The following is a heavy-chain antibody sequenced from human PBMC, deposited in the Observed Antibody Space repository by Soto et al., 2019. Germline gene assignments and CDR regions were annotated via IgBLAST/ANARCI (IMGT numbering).Heavy chain of an antibody. CDR3: ARGALINTIFGVARHSYYYGMDV. J-gene: IGHJ6*02. V-gene: IGHV3-30-3*01. D-gene: IGHD3-3*01. CDR1: GFAFSSYA. CDR2: ISYDGSNK. Sequence: VGSLRLSCAASGFAFSSYAMHWVRQAPGKGLEWVAVISYDGSNKYYADSVKGRFTISRDNSKNTLYLQMNSLRAEDTAVYYCARGALINTIFGVARHSYYYGMDVWGQGTTVTVSS.